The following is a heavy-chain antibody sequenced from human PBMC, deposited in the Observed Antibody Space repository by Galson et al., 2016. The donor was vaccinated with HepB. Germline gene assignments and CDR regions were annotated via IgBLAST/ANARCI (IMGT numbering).Heavy chain of an antibody. J-gene: IGHJ3*02. D-gene: IGHD6-19*01. CDR3: AIYVRFSSGWYGDRAFNI. V-gene: IGHV5-10-1*01. CDR2: IDPRDSYT. CDR1: GYNATTYL. Sequence: QSGAEVKKPGESLRISCKASGYNATTYLLSWVRQIPGKGLEWMGRIDPRDSYTNYSPSFQGHVTISAERPINTAYLQWSSLKASDTAIYYCAIYVRFSSGWYGDRAFNIWGQGTMVAVSS.